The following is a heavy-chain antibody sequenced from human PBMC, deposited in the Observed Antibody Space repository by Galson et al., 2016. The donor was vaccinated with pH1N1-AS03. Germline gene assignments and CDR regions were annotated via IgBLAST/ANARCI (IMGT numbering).Heavy chain of an antibody. D-gene: IGHD6-19*01. J-gene: IGHJ6*03. CDR2: VSYSGTT. CDR3: AGDEMTYSNGWYYLDV. CDR1: GASITSSPYY. V-gene: IGHV4-39*01. Sequence: SETLSLTCTVSGASITSSPYYWGWIRQPPGKGLEWIASVSYSGTTFYKSSLKRRATISVDTSENEFALRLTTVTAADTAVYYCAGDEMTYSNGWYYLDVWGKGTMVTVSS.